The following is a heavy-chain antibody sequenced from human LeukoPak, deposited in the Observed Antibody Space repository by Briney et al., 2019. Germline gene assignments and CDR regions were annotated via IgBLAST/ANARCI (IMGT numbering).Heavy chain of an antibody. V-gene: IGHV3-21*01. J-gene: IGHJ4*02. Sequence: GGSLRLSCAASGFTFSTYSMTWVHQSPGKGLEWVSSIGSSSTYIYYAESLKGRFSISRDNSKKTVYLEMRSLRVEDTALYFCARPPPSLVVIVLTRGDYWGQGTLVIVSS. CDR3: ARPPPSLVVIVLTRGDY. CDR1: GFTFSTYS. CDR2: IGSSSTYI. D-gene: IGHD2-15*01.